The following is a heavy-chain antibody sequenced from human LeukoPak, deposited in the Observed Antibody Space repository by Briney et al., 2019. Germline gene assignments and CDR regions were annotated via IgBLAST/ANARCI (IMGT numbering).Heavy chain of an antibody. J-gene: IGHJ3*02. Sequence: PGGSLRLSCAASGFTFSDYYMSWIRQASGKGLEWVSYISSSSSYTNYADSVKGRFTISRDNAKNSLYLQMNSLRAEDTAVYYCARVDYDILTGRRVDAFDIWGQGTMVTVS. CDR2: ISSSSSYT. CDR3: ARVDYDILTGRRVDAFDI. V-gene: IGHV3-11*06. D-gene: IGHD3-9*01. CDR1: GFTFSDYY.